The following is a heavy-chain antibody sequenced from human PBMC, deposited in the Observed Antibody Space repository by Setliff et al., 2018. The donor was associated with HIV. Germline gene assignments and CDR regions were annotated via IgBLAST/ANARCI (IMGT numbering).Heavy chain of an antibody. CDR2: VHNSGGT. CDR3: VRHTRDTSLAHYYYYIDV. CDR1: GGSISTNSYY. D-gene: IGHD5-18*01. J-gene: IGHJ6*03. Sequence: PSETLFLTCTVSGGSISTNSYYWGWIRQSPGKGLEWVGNVHNSGGTNYNPSLKSRVSISVDTSKNQFSLNVNSVTAPDTAVYYCVRHTRDTSLAHYYYYIDVWGKGTTVTVSS. V-gene: IGHV4-39*01.